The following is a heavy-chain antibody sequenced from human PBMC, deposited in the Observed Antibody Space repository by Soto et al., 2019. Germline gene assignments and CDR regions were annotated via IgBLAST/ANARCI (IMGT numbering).Heavy chain of an antibody. D-gene: IGHD5-12*01. J-gene: IGHJ4*02. CDR3: ARVAYSGYPGREFDY. Sequence: QVQLVQSGAEVKKPGASVKVSCKASGYTFTGYYMHWVRQAPGQGLEWMRWINPNSGGTNYAQKFQGWVTMTRDTSISTAYMELSRLRSDDTAVYYCARVAYSGYPGREFDYSGQGPLVTVSS. V-gene: IGHV1-2*04. CDR1: GYTFTGYY. CDR2: INPNSGGT.